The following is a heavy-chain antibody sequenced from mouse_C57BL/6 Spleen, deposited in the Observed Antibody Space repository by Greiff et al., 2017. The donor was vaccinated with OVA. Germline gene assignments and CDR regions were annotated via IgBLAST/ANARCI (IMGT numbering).Heavy chain of an antibody. Sequence: DVKLVESEGGLVQPGSSMKLSCTASGFTFSDYYMAWVRQVPEKGLEWVANINYDGSSTYYLDSLKSRFIISRDNAKNILYLQMSSLKSEDTATYYCAREIYDYFDYWGQGTTLTVSS. CDR1: GFTFSDYY. J-gene: IGHJ2*01. D-gene: IGHD2-3*01. CDR3: AREIYDYFDY. CDR2: INYDGSST. V-gene: IGHV5-16*01.